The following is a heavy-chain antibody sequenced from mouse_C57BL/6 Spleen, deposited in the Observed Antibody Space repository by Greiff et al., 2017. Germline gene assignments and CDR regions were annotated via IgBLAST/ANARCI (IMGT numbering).Heavy chain of an antibody. D-gene: IGHD1-1*01. Sequence: QVMLLQSGPELVRPGASVKLSCKASGYSFTDYYINWVKQRPGQGLEWIARIYPGSGNTYYNEKFKGKATLTADKSSSTAYMQLSSLTSEDSAVYFCARCLHYYGSSIWAMDYWGQGTSVTVSS. CDR3: ARCLHYYGSSIWAMDY. CDR1: GYSFTDYY. V-gene: IGHV1-76*01. J-gene: IGHJ4*01. CDR2: IYPGSGNT.